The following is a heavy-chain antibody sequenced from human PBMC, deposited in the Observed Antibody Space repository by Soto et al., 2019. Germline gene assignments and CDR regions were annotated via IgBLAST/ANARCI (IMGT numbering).Heavy chain of an antibody. J-gene: IGHJ4*02. Sequence: LLLSRVASGFTFSSYCMHWARQAPGKGLERVADISYDGSNKYYADSVKGRFTISRDNARNTLYLQMNSLRAEDTAVYYCAKVQPAYSWGQGTLVAVSS. V-gene: IGHV3-30*18. CDR3: AKVQPAYS. CDR2: ISYDGSNK. CDR1: GFTFSSYC.